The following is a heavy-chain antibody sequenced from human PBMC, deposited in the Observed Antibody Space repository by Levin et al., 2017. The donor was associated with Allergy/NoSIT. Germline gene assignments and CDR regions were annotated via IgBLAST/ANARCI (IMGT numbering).Heavy chain of an antibody. J-gene: IGHJ4*02. Sequence: GESLKISCAASGFTFSDYYMSWIRQAPGKGLEWVSYISSSSSYTNYADSVKGRFTISRDNAKTSLFLQMNSLRGEETAVYYCASGLWGGGRGYYVYWGQGTLVTV. CDR2: ISSSSSYT. D-gene: IGHD2-15*01. CDR3: ASGLWGGGRGYYVY. CDR1: GFTFSDYY. V-gene: IGHV3-11*03.